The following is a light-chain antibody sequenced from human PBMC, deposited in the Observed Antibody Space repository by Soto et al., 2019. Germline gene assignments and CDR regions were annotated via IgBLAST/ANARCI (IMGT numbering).Light chain of an antibody. V-gene: IGKV1-9*01. J-gene: IGKJ5*01. CDR1: QGISNY. Sequence: DIQLTQSPSFLSASVGDRVTITCRASQGISNYLAWYQQRPGKAPNLLIYTASTLESGVPSRFSGSGSGTEFTLTISSLQPEDFATYYCQQRHSYPITFGQGTRLEIK. CDR2: TAS. CDR3: QQRHSYPIT.